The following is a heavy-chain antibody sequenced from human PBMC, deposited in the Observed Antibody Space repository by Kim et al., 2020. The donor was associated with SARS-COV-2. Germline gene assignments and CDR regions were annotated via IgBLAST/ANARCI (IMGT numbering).Heavy chain of an antibody. CDR3: AALDSVQVPGGI. J-gene: IGHJ4*02. V-gene: IGHV3-11*04. Sequence: YVDSVKGRFTMSRDNAKNSVYLQMNSLITEDTATYYCAALDSVQVPGGIWGQGTVVTVSS. D-gene: IGHD3-10*01.